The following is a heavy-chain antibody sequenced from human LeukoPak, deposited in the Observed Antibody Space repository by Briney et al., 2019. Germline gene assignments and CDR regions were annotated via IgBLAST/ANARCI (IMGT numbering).Heavy chain of an antibody. J-gene: IGHJ4*02. Sequence: GGSLRLSCAASGFTFSSYSMNWVRQAPGKGLEWVSSISSSSSYIYYADSVKGRFTISRDNAKNSLYLQMNSLRAEDTAVYYCARADPPYYYDSSGVYWGQGTLVTVSS. CDR2: ISSSSSYI. V-gene: IGHV3-21*01. CDR3: ARADPPYYYDSSGVY. D-gene: IGHD3-22*01. CDR1: GFTFSSYS.